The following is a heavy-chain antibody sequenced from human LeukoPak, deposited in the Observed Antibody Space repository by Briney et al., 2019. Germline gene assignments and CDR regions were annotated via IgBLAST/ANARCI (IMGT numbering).Heavy chain of an antibody. J-gene: IGHJ4*02. Sequence: PGGSLRLSCAASGFTFSIYAMSWVRQAPGKGLEWVSAISGSGGSTYYADSVKGRFTISRDNAKNSLYLQMNSLRAEDTAVYYCARDRGDRYYYDSSGYPDYWGQGTLVTVSS. CDR2: ISGSGGST. CDR3: ARDRGDRYYYDSSGYPDY. CDR1: GFTFSIYA. V-gene: IGHV3-23*01. D-gene: IGHD3-22*01.